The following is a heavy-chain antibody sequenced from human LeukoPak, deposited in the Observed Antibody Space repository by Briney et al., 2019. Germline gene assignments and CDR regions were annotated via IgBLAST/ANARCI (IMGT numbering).Heavy chain of an antibody. CDR1: GYSISSGYY. V-gene: IGHV4-38-2*01. Sequence: KSSETLSLTCAVSGYSISSGYYWAWIRQPPGKGLEWIGSIYHSGSTYYNPSLKSRVTISVDTSKNQFSLKLSSVTAADTAVYYCARHKEFAFDYWGQGTLVTVSS. CDR2: IYHSGST. CDR3: ARHKEFAFDY. J-gene: IGHJ4*02. D-gene: IGHD2-21*01.